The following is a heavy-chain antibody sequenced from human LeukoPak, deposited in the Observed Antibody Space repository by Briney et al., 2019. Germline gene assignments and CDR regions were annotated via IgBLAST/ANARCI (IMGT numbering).Heavy chain of an antibody. V-gene: IGHV4-59*01. Sequence: SETLSLTCSVSGGSISSYYWSWIRQPPGKGLEWIGYIYYSGSTNYNPSLKSRVTISVDTSKNQFSLKLNSVTAADTAVYFCARTTEGGYTYDYFYYYYMDVWGKGTTVTISS. J-gene: IGHJ6*03. CDR1: GGSISSYY. CDR2: IYYSGST. CDR3: ARTTEGGYTYDYFYYYYMDV. D-gene: IGHD5-18*01.